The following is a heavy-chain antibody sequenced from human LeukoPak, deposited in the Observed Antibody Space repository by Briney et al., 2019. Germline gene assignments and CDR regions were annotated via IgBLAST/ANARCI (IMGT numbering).Heavy chain of an antibody. V-gene: IGHV3-23*01. Sequence: GGSLRLSCAASGFTFSNYAMSWVRQAAGKGLEWVSAISSSGGGTYYADSVKGRFTISRDQSKNTLYLQMNSLRGEDTAVYYCAKRDTISKYYFDYWGQGTLVTVSS. D-gene: IGHD3-10*01. CDR1: GFTFSNYA. CDR2: ISSSGGGT. CDR3: AKRDTISKYYFDY. J-gene: IGHJ4*02.